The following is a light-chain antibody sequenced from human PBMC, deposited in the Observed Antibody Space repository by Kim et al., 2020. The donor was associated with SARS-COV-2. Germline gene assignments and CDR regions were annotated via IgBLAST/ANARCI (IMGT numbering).Light chain of an antibody. CDR2: KTS. V-gene: IGKV2-24*01. Sequence: QLATLSCRSTQSLVDSDGGTYCSWLHQRTGKTPRLLIYKTSNRFSGLPDRFSGSGAGTHFTLTSRRVDAEDVGIYYCMQTTQFPHTFGQGTKLEI. CDR3: MQTTQFPHT. J-gene: IGKJ2*01. CDR1: QSLVDSDGGTY.